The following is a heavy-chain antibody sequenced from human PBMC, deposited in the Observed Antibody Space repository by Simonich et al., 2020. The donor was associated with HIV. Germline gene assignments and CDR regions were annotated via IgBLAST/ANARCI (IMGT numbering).Heavy chain of an antibody. J-gene: IGHJ6*03. CDR1: GVSISSHY. D-gene: IGHD1-1*01. CDR2: INHDGMT. CDR3: ARGIPRNYYYFYYMDV. Sequence: QVQLQESGPGVVKPSETLSLTCTVSGVSISSHYWSWIRQSPGKGLEWIGEINHDGMTNYNPSLKSRVLIFGATSKNQFSLKLSSVTAADTAVYSCARGIPRNYYYFYYMDVWGKGTTVIVSS. V-gene: IGHV4-59*11.